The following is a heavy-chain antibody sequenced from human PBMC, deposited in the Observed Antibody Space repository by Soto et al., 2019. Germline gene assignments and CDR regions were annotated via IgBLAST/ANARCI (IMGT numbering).Heavy chain of an antibody. D-gene: IGHD3-10*01. V-gene: IGHV4-59*08. CDR1: GGSISSYY. CDR2: IYYSGST. Sequence: SETLSLTCTVSGGSISSYYWSWIRQPPGKGLEWIGYIYYSGSTNYNPSLKSRVTISVDTSKNQFSLKLSSVTAADTAVYYCASTRGSGSYRGAYYYYGMDVWGQGTTVTVSS. J-gene: IGHJ6*02. CDR3: ASTRGSGSYRGAYYYYGMDV.